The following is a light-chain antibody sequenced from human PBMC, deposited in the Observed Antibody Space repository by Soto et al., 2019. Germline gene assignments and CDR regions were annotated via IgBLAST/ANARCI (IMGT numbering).Light chain of an antibody. CDR2: EVS. J-gene: IGLJ3*02. CDR1: GSDVGGYNY. V-gene: IGLV2-14*01. CDR3: SSYTNSRSRV. Sequence: QSALTQPASVSGSPGQSITNSCTGTGSDVGGYNYVSWYQQYPGKAPKLMIYEVSHRPSGVSNRFSGSKSGNTASLTISGLQAEDEADYYCSSYTNSRSRVFGGGTKLTVL.